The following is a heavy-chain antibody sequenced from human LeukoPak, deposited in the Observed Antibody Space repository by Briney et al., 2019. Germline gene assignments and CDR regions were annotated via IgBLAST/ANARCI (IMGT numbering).Heavy chain of an antibody. V-gene: IGHV4-39*02. CDR1: GGSISSSSYY. Sequence: SETLSLTCTVSGGSISSSSYYWGWIRQPPGKGLEWIGSIHYSGSTYYNPSLKSRVTISVDTSKNQFSLKLSSVTAADTAVYYCAREGEWLAYFDYWGQGTLVTVSS. CDR3: AREGEWLAYFDY. D-gene: IGHD6-19*01. J-gene: IGHJ4*02. CDR2: IHYSGST.